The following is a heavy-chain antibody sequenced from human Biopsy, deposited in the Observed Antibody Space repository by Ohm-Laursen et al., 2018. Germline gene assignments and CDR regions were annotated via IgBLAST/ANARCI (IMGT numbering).Heavy chain of an antibody. Sequence: SLRLSCAASGFDFSDYSMSWVRQAPGKGLGWVSSVTTTSSYIYYADSVKGRFTISRDNAKNSLYLQMNSLRAEDTAVYYCVRGSEFEGSNWPVDYWGQGTLVTVSS. CDR1: GFDFSDYS. CDR3: VRGSEFEGSNWPVDY. D-gene: IGHD6-13*01. CDR2: VTTTSSYI. V-gene: IGHV3-21*01. J-gene: IGHJ4*02.